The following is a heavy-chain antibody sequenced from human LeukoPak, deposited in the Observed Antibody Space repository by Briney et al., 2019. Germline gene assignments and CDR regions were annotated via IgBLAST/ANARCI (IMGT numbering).Heavy chain of an antibody. CDR1: GFTFSSYN. Sequence: GGSLRLSCAASGFTFSSYNMNWVRQAPGKGLEWVSYISSSSSVIYYADSVKGRFTISRDNAKNSLYLQMNSLRAEDTAVYFCARDRFSGSYPLDYWGQGTLVTVSS. J-gene: IGHJ4*02. D-gene: IGHD1-26*01. CDR2: ISSSSSVI. V-gene: IGHV3-48*04. CDR3: ARDRFSGSYPLDY.